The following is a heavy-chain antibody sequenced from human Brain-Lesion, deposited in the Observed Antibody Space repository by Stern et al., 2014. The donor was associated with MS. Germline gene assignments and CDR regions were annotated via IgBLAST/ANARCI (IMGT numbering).Heavy chain of an antibody. CDR2: IFPRDSNT. CDR1: GYLFDDYW. V-gene: IGHV5-51*03. J-gene: IGHJ4*02. CDR3: GKSPATPSGYDRFDY. Sequence: EVQLVESGAEVKKPGESLKISCEASGYLFDDYWIGWVRQMSGRGLELVAIIFPRDSNTRYSPSVQGPVTISADKSISTAYLQWSTLKAPHPPIYSWGKSPATPSGYDRFDYWGQGALVTVSS. D-gene: IGHD5-12*01.